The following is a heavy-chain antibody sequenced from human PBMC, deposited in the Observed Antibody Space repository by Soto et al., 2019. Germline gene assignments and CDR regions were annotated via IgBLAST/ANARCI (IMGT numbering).Heavy chain of an antibody. CDR2: ISSSSSTI. Sequence: GGSLRLSCAASGFTFSSYSMNWVRQAPGKGLEWVSYISSSSSTIYYADSVKGRFTISRDNAKNSLYLQMNSLRDEDTAVYYCARGQGTYYYYGMDVWGQGTTVTVSS. CDR3: ARGQGTYYYYGMDV. J-gene: IGHJ6*02. V-gene: IGHV3-48*02. D-gene: IGHD1-1*01. CDR1: GFTFSSYS.